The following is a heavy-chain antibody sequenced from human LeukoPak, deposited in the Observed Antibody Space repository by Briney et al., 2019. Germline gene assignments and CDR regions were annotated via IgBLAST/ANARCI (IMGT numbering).Heavy chain of an antibody. CDR1: GFSFTTQS. Sequence: GGSLRLSCAASGFSFTTQSMTWARQAPGEGLEWVSYISGDGDTIFYADSVKGRFTISRDNAKNSLYLQMNSLRAEDTAVYFCASVRTFYFFDHWGQGALVTVAS. V-gene: IGHV3-48*04. CDR3: ASVRTFYFFDH. D-gene: IGHD1-14*01. CDR2: ISGDGDTI. J-gene: IGHJ4*02.